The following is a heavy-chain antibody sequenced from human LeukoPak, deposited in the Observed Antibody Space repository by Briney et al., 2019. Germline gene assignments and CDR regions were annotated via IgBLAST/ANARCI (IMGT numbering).Heavy chain of an antibody. J-gene: IGHJ3*02. V-gene: IGHV3-21*01. CDR3: ARQSHYDILTYHRYDAFDI. CDR1: GFTFSSYS. D-gene: IGHD3-9*01. Sequence: GGLRLSCAASGFTFSSYSMNWVRQAPGKGLEWVSSISSSSSYIYYADSVKGRFTISRDNAKNSLYLQMNSLRAEDTAAYYCARQSHYDILTYHRYDAFDIWGQGTMVTVSS. CDR2: ISSSSSYI.